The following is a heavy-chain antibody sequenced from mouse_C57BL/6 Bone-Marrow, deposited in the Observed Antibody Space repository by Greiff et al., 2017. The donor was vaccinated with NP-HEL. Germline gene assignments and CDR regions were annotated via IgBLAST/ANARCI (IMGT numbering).Heavy chain of an antibody. CDR1: GFTFSSYA. CDR3: TRDQYYGSSRYYYAMDY. V-gene: IGHV5-9-1*02. Sequence: EVNVVESGEGLVKPGGSLKLSCAASGFTFSSYAMSWVRQTPEKRLEWVAYISSGGDYIYYADNVKGRFTISRDNARNTLYRQMSSLKSEDTDMYYCTRDQYYGSSRYYYAMDYWGQGTSVTVSS. J-gene: IGHJ4*01. D-gene: IGHD1-1*01. CDR2: ISSGGDYI.